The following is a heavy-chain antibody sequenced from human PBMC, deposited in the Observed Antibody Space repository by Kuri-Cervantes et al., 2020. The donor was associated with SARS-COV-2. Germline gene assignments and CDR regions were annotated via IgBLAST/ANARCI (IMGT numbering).Heavy chain of an antibody. J-gene: IGHJ4*02. CDR2: MNPNSGNT. D-gene: IGHD6-19*01. CDR3: ARGSSGWFPYYYFDY. CDR1: GYTFTSYD. V-gene: IGHV1-8*03. Sequence: ASVKVSCKASGYTFTSYDINWVRQATGQGLEWMGWMNPNSGNTGYAQKFQGRVTITRNTSISTAYMEPSSLRSEDTAVYYCARGSSGWFPYYYFDYWGQGTLVTVSS.